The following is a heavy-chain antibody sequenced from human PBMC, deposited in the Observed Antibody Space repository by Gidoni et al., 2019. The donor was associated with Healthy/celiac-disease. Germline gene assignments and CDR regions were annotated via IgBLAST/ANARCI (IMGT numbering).Heavy chain of an antibody. V-gene: IGHV3-15*01. CDR3: TTLNSSSWYDPHYYFDY. D-gene: IGHD6-13*01. CDR1: GFTFRNAW. Sequence: LVESGGGLVKPGGSLRLSCAASGFTFRNAWMSWVRQAPGKGLEWVGRIKSKTDGGTTDYAAPVKGRFTISRDDSKNTLYLQMNSLKTEDTAVYYCTTLNSSSWYDPHYYFDYWGQGTLVTVSS. J-gene: IGHJ4*02. CDR2: IKSKTDGGTT.